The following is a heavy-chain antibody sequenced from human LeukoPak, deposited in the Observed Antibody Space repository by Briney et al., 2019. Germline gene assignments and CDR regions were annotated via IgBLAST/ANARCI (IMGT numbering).Heavy chain of an antibody. CDR2: IYTSGST. J-gene: IGHJ4*02. CDR3: ARDLAAAGTDY. V-gene: IGHV4-4*07. D-gene: IGHD6-13*01. CDR1: GGSISSYY. Sequence: SETLSLTCTVSGGSISSYYWSWIRQPAGKGLEWIGRIYTSGSTNYNPSLKSRVTVSVDTSKNQYSLKLSPVSAADTAVYYCARDLAAAGTDYWGQGTLVTVSS.